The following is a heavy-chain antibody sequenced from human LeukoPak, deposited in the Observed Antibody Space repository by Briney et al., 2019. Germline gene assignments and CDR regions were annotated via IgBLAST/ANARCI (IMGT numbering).Heavy chain of an antibody. Sequence: GGSLRLSXAASGFTFSSYWMSWVRQAPGKGLEWGANIKQDGSEKYYVDSVKGRFTISRDNAKNSLYLQMNSLRAEDTAVYYCARADDFWSGYPYYFDYWGQGTLVTVSS. CDR2: IKQDGSEK. CDR1: GFTFSSYW. J-gene: IGHJ4*02. V-gene: IGHV3-7*01. CDR3: ARADDFWSGYPYYFDY. D-gene: IGHD3-3*01.